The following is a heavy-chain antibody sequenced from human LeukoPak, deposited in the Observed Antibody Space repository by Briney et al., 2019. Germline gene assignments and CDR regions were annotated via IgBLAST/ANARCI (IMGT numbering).Heavy chain of an antibody. CDR3: AKSRDPATTTFDY. J-gene: IGHJ4*02. CDR2: ISGSGGST. CDR1: GFTFSSYA. D-gene: IGHD1-26*01. V-gene: IGHV3-23*01. Sequence: PGGSLRLSCADSGFTFSSYAMSWVRQAPGKGLEWVSAISGSGGSTYYADSVKGRFTISRDNSKNTLYLQMNSLRAEDTAVYYCAKSRDPATTTFDYWGQGTLVTVSS.